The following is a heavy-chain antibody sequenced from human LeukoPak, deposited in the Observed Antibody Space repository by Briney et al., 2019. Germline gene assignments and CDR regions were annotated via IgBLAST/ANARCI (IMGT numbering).Heavy chain of an antibody. CDR3: ARFWVAVAGTFDY. D-gene: IGHD6-19*01. Sequence: GGSLRLSCAASGFTFSSYSMNWVRQAPGKGLEWVSSISSSSSYIYYADSVKGRFTISRDNAKNSLYLQMNSLRAEDTAVYYCARFWVAVAGTFDYRGQGTLVTVSS. CDR1: GFTFSSYS. CDR2: ISSSSSYI. J-gene: IGHJ4*02. V-gene: IGHV3-21*01.